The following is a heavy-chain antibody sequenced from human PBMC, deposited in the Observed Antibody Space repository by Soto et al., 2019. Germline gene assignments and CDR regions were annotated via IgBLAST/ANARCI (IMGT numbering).Heavy chain of an antibody. J-gene: IGHJ5*02. CDR2: MNPNSGNT. CDR3: ARGLSSSWDPNWFDP. V-gene: IGHV1-8*01. D-gene: IGHD6-13*01. Sequence: ASVKVSCKASGYTFTSYDINWVRQATGQGLGWMGWMNPNSGNTGYAQKFQGRVTMTRNTSISTAYMELSSLRSEDTAVYYCARGLSSSWDPNWFDPWGQGTLVTVSS. CDR1: GYTFTSYD.